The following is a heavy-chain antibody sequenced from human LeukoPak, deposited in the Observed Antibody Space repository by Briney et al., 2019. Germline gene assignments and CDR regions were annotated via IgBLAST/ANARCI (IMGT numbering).Heavy chain of an antibody. D-gene: IGHD6-13*01. J-gene: IGHJ6*02. CDR3: ARDPNWIAAAGWAYYYGMDV. Sequence: GASVKVSCKASGYTFTSYGISWVRQAPGQGLEWMGWISAYNGNTNYAQKLQGRVTMTTDTSTSTAYMELGSLRSDDTAVYYCARDPNWIAAAGWAYYYGMDVWGQGTTVTVSS. V-gene: IGHV1-18*01. CDR1: GYTFTSYG. CDR2: ISAYNGNT.